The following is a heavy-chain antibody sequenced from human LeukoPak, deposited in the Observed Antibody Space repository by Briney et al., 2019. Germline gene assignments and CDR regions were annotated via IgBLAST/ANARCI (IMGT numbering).Heavy chain of an antibody. CDR2: IIPIFGTA. V-gene: IGHV1-69*06. D-gene: IGHD3-10*01. CDR3: AGGTYYYGSGSYYRKRYYYYGMDV. J-gene: IGHJ6*04. Sequence: SVKVPCKASGGTFSSYAISWVRQAPGQGLEWMGGIIPIFGTANYAQKFQGRVTITADKSTSTAYMELSSLRSEDTAVYYCAGGTYYYGSGSYYRKRYYYYGMDVWGKGTTVTVSS. CDR1: GGTFSSYA.